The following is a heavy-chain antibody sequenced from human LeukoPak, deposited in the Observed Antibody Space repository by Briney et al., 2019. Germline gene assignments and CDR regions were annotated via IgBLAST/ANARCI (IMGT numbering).Heavy chain of an antibody. CDR2: IYPGDSDT. CDR1: GYSFTNSW. J-gene: IGHJ4*02. V-gene: IGHV5-51*01. CDR3: ARHRGYSYGQYYFDY. D-gene: IGHD5-18*01. Sequence: GESLKISCKGSGYSFTNSWIGWVRQMPGKGLEWMGIIYPGDSDTRYSPSFQGQVTISADKSISTAYLQWSSLKASDTAMYYCARHRGYSYGQYYFDYWGQGTLVTVSS.